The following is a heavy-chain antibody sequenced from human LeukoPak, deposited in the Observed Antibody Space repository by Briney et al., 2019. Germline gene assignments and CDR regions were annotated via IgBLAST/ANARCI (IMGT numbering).Heavy chain of an antibody. CDR2: INWNGGIT. J-gene: IGHJ6*04. CDR1: GFTFDNYG. D-gene: IGHD4/OR15-4a*01. V-gene: IGHV3-20*04. CDR3: ARGSYGGKSVPGDV. Sequence: PGGSLRLSCVASGFTFDNYGMSWVRQAPGKGLEWVSGINWNGGITGYADSVKGRLTISRDNAKNTVYLQMNSLRVEDTALYYCARGSYGGKSVPGDVWGIGTTVTVSS.